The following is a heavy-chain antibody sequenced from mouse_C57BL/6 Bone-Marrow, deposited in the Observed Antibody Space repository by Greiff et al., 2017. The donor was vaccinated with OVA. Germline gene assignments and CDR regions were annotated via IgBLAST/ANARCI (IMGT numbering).Heavy chain of an antibody. Sequence: VQLQQSGAELVRPGASVKLSCTASGFNITDDYMHWVKQRPEQGLEWIGWIVPENGDTEYASKFQGKATITADTSSNTAYLQLSSLTSEDTAVYYCTTGEFDYDGVDYWGQGTTLTVSS. CDR1: GFNITDDY. D-gene: IGHD2-4*01. CDR2: IVPENGDT. V-gene: IGHV14-4*01. J-gene: IGHJ2*01. CDR3: TTGEFDYDGVDY.